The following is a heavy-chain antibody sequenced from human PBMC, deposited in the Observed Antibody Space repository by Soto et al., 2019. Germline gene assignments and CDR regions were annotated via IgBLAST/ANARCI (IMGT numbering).Heavy chain of an antibody. D-gene: IGHD6-13*01. CDR2: INLNDGGT. CDR1: EYSFGDYY. J-gene: IGHJ4*02. CDR3: VRDAPSQQSIFDR. V-gene: IGHV1-2*02. Sequence: QVQVVQSGTEVKKPGASVRVSCKASEYSFGDYYLHWLRQAPGQVLEWMGWINLNDGGTNYARKFQGRVTMTSDKSITTVYVELSSLRSADTAVYYCVRDAPSQQSIFDRLGQGTLVTVSS.